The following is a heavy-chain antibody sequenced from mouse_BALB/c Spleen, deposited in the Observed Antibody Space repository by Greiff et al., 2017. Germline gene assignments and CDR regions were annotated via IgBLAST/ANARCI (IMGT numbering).Heavy chain of an antibody. Sequence: EVKLVESGGGLVKPGGSLKLSCAASGFTFSSYSMSWVRQTPEKRLEWVATICSGGSYTYYPDSVKGRFTISRDNAKNTLYLQMSSLKSEDAAMYACTRDTVGYAMDYWGQGTSVTVSS. CDR3: TRDTVGYAMDY. CDR1: GFTFSSYS. J-gene: IGHJ4*01. V-gene: IGHV5-6-4*01. CDR2: ICSGGSYT.